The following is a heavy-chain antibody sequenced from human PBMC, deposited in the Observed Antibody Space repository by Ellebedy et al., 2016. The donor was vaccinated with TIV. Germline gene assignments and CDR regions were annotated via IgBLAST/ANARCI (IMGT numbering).Heavy chain of an antibody. D-gene: IGHD3-10*01. CDR1: GYTFTSYY. CDR2: INPSGGST. J-gene: IGHJ4*02. CDR3: ARGGLRRYGSGSYYLVGY. Sequence: AASVKVSCKASGYTFTSYYMHWARQAPGQGLEWMGIINPSGGSTSYAQKFQGRVTMTRDTSTSTVYMELSSLRSEDTAVYYCARGGLRRYGSGSYYLVGYWGQGTLVTVSS. V-gene: IGHV1-46*01.